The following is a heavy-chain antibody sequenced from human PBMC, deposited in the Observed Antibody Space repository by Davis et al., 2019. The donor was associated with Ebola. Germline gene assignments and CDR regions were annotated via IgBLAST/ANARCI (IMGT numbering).Heavy chain of an antibody. CDR2: LIPIFGTP. V-gene: IGHV1-69*13. Sequence: SVKVSCKASGVTFRSHAICWVRQAPGQGLEWMGGLIPIFGTPNHAQKFQGRITITADESTSTAYMELSSLTSEDTAVYYCAQTTGRGQSSYSMDVWGKGTTVTVSS. D-gene: IGHD1-14*01. CDR1: GVTFRSHA. J-gene: IGHJ6*04. CDR3: AQTTGRGQSSYSMDV.